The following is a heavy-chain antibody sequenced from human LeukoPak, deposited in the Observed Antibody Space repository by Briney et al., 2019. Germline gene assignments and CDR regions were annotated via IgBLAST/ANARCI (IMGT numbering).Heavy chain of an antibody. CDR1: GGSISSSSYY. Sequence: SETLSLTCTVSGGSISSSSYYWGWIRQPPGKGLEWIGSIYYSGSTYYNPSLKSRVTISVDTSKNQFSPKLSSVTAADTAVYYCARGIGRITIFGVVIIRGNWFDPWGQGTLVTVSS. CDR3: ARGIGRITIFGVVIIRGNWFDP. V-gene: IGHV4-39*07. D-gene: IGHD3-3*01. CDR2: IYYSGST. J-gene: IGHJ5*02.